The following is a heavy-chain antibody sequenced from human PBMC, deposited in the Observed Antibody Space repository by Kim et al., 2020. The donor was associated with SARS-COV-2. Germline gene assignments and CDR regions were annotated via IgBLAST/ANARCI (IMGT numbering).Heavy chain of an antibody. D-gene: IGHD6-13*01. V-gene: IGHV5-10-1*01. CDR1: GYSFTSYW. J-gene: IGHJ5*02. CDR2: IDPSDSYT. CDR3: ARHGWERIAAAGVADDWFDP. Sequence: GESLKISCKGSGYSFTSYWISWVRQMPGKGLEWMGRIDPSDSYTNYSPSFQGHVTISADKSISTAYLQWSSLKASDTAMYYCARHGWERIAAAGVADDWFDPWGQGTLVTVSS.